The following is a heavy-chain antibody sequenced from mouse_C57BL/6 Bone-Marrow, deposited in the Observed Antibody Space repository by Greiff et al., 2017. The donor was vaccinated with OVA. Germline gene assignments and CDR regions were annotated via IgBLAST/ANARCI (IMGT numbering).Heavy chain of an antibody. J-gene: IGHJ2*01. CDR2: ISDGGSYT. V-gene: IGHV5-4*01. Sequence: EVHLVESGGGLVKPGGSLKLSCAASGFTFSSYAMSWVRQTPEKRLEWVATISDGGSYTYYPDNVKGRFTISRDNAKNNLYLQMSHLKSEDTAMYYCAREGGYPYCDYWGQGTTLTVSS. CDR3: AREGGYPYCDY. D-gene: IGHD3-1*01. CDR1: GFTFSSYA.